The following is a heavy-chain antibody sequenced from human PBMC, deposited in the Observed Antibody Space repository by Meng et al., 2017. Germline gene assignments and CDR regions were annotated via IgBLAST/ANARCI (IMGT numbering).Heavy chain of an antibody. CDR2: IYSGGST. Sequence: VQLAVTRRGLSQPWGSLRLSLTAAWFAVTTSHMSWVRQAQVKGLEWVSVIYSGGSTYYADSVKGRFSISRDNSKNTLYLQMNSLRAEDTAVYFCARDSSSGWYHNYWGQGTLVTVSS. D-gene: IGHD6-19*01. CDR3: ARDSSSGWYHNY. J-gene: IGHJ4*02. CDR1: WFAVTTSH. V-gene: IGHV3-53*02.